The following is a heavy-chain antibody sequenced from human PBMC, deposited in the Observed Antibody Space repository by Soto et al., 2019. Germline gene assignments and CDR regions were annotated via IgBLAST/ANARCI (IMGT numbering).Heavy chain of an antibody. CDR3: ARDRGQLYHYYYYYGMDV. V-gene: IGHV3-33*08. CDR1: GFSFSTYS. Sequence: PGGSLRLSCAGSGFSFSTYSIHWVRQAPGKGLEWVAVIGYDGSNKYYADSVKGRFTISRDNSKNTLYLQMNSLRAEDTAVYYCARDRGQLYHYYYYYGMDVWGQGTTVTVSS. CDR2: IGYDGSNK. J-gene: IGHJ6*02. D-gene: IGHD6-6*01.